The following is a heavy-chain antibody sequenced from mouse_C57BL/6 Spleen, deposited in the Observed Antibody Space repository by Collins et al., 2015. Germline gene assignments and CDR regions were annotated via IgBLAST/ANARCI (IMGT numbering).Heavy chain of an antibody. CDR2: IYWDDDK. J-gene: IGHJ1*03. V-gene: IGHV8-12*01. D-gene: IGHD2-1*01. Sequence: QVTLKESGPGILQSSQTLSLTCSFSGFSLSTSGLGVSWIRQPSGKGLEWLAHIYWDDDKRYNPSLKSRLTISKDTSRNQVFLRITSVDTADTAIYYCARRDGNYGYFDVWGTGTTVTVSS. CDR3: ARRDGNYGYFDV. CDR1: GFSLSTSGLG.